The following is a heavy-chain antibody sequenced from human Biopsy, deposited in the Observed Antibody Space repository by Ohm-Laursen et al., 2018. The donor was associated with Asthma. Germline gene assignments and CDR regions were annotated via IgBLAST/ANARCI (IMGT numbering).Heavy chain of an antibody. CDR1: YGSINSGGYY. Sequence: TLSLTCTVSYGSINSGGYYWTWIRQHPGKGLEWIGLIYYRGNTYYNPSLKSRVSISIDTSKNQFSLKLSSVTAADTAVYYCARAQDYYDSRGYYRSFDYWGQGTLVTVSS. CDR2: IYYRGNT. J-gene: IGHJ4*02. V-gene: IGHV4-31*03. CDR3: ARAQDYYDSRGYYRSFDY. D-gene: IGHD3-22*01.